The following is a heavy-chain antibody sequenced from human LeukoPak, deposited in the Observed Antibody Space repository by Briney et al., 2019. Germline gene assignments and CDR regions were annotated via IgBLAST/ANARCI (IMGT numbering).Heavy chain of an antibody. CDR1: GFTFSSYG. D-gene: IGHD3-22*01. CDR3: AKGSPRYYDSSGYYYWYFDY. J-gene: IGHJ4*02. Sequence: PGRSLRLSCAASGFTFSSYGMHWVRQAPGKGLEWVAVISYDGSNKYYADSVKGRFTISRDNSKNTLYLQMNSLRAEDTAVYYCAKGSPRYYDSSGYYYWYFDYWGQGTLVTVSS. CDR2: ISYDGSNK. V-gene: IGHV3-30*18.